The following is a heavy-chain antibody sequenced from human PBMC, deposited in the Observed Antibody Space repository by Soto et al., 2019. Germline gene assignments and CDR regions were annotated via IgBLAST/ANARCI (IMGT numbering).Heavy chain of an antibody. D-gene: IGHD6-13*01. Sequence: EVQLVESGGGLVQPGRSLRLSCAASGFTFDDYSMHWVRQVPGKGLEWVSGINWNSGSIGYADSVKGRFAISRDNAKNSPHLQMISLRAEDTAYYYCVKDESINWYSGHFRHWGQGTLVTVS. J-gene: IGHJ1*01. CDR2: INWNSGSI. CDR3: VKDESINWYSGHFRH. V-gene: IGHV3-9*01. CDR1: GFTFDDYS.